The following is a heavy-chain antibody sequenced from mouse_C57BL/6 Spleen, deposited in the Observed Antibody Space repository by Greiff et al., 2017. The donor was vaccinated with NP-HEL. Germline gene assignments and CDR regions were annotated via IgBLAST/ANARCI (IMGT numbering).Heavy chain of an antibody. CDR1: GYAFSSSW. Sequence: QVQLQQSGPELVKPGASVKISCKASGYAFSSSWMNWVKQRPGKGLEWIGRIYPGDGDTNYNGKFKGKATLTADKSSSTAYMQLSSLTSEDSAVYFCARAGSPWYFDVWGTGTTVTVSS. J-gene: IGHJ1*03. CDR3: ARAGSPWYFDV. D-gene: IGHD1-1*01. V-gene: IGHV1-82*01. CDR2: IYPGDGDT.